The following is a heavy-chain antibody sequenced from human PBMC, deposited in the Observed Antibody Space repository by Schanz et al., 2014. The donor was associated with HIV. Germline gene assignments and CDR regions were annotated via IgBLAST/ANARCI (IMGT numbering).Heavy chain of an antibody. CDR1: GLTFSNHA. CDR2: ISISGTTT. CDR3: AQEEVPNDC. Sequence: EQLVESGGGLVQPGGSLRLSCKVSGLTFSNHAMTWVRQAPGRGLEWLSAISISGTTTYYADSVRGRFTISRDNSKNTVYLHMSSLRVEDTAVYYCAQEEVPNDCWGQGTLVTVSS. J-gene: IGHJ4*02. V-gene: IGHV3-23*04.